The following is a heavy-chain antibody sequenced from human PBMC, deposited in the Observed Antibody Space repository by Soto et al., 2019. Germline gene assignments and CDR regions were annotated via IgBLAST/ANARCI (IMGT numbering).Heavy chain of an antibody. D-gene: IGHD6-13*01. J-gene: IGHJ4*02. Sequence: QVQLVESGGGVVQPGRSLRLSCAASGFTFSNYHIHWVRQTPGKGLVWVAVIWNDGTEKYYADSVKGRFTISRDNSNNILYLQMNSLRAEDTAVYYCARIGSWALNFDYWGQGTLVTVSS. CDR1: GFTFSNYH. CDR3: ARIGSWALNFDY. V-gene: IGHV3-33*01. CDR2: IWNDGTEK.